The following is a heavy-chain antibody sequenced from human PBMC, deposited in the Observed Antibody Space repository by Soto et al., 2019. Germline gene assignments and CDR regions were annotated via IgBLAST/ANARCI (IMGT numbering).Heavy chain of an antibody. J-gene: IGHJ4*02. CDR1: GFTFSSYS. D-gene: IGHD6-19*01. CDR3: ASTGYSSGWYVFDY. CDR2: ISSSSSTI. Sequence: EVQLVESGGGLVQPGGSLRLSCAASGFTFSSYSMNWVRQAPGKGLEWVSYISSSSSTIYYADSVKGRFTISRDNAKKSLYLQMNSLRDEDTAVYYCASTGYSSGWYVFDYWGQGTLVTVSS. V-gene: IGHV3-48*02.